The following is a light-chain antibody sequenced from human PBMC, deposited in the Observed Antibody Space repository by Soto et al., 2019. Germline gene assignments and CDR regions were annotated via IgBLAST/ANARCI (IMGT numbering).Light chain of an antibody. CDR1: SSNIGAGYD. J-gene: IGLJ1*01. V-gene: IGLV1-40*01. CDR3: QSFDTRLSGYV. CDR2: GNT. Sequence: QSVLTQPPSVSGAPGQRVTISCTGSSSNIGAGYDVHWYQQLPGTAPKLLLYGNTNRPSGVPDRFSGSKSGTSASLAITGLRPEDEADYYCQSFDTRLSGYVFATGTKVTVL.